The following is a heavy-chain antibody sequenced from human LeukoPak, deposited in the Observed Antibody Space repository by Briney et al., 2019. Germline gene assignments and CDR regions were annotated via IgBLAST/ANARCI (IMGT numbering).Heavy chain of an antibody. V-gene: IGHV1-3*01. CDR2: INAGNGST. CDR3: ARAVKSGSYRSDY. Sequence: ASVKVSCKASGYTFTSYAMHWVRQAPGQRLEWMGWINAGNGSTKYSQKFQGRVTITRDTSASTAYMELSSLRSEDTAVYYCARAVKSGSYRSDYWGQGTLVTVSS. J-gene: IGHJ4*02. D-gene: IGHD1-26*01. CDR1: GYTFTSYA.